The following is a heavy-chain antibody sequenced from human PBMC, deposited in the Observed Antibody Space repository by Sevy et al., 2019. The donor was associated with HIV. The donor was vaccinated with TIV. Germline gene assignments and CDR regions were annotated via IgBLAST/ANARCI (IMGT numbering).Heavy chain of an antibody. Sequence: GGSLRLSCAASGFTFSDYYMSWIRQAPGKGLEWVSYISTSGSAIYYADSVKGRFTISRDNAKNSLYLQMNSLRAEDTAVYYCATAKAAILVPAAPSWGQGTLVTVSS. J-gene: IGHJ5*02. CDR2: ISTSGSAI. V-gene: IGHV3-11*01. CDR1: GFTFSDYY. CDR3: ATAKAAILVPAAPS. D-gene: IGHD2-2*01.